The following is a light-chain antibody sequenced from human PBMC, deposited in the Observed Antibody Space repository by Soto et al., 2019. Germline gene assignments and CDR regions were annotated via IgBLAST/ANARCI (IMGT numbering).Light chain of an antibody. CDR1: QSISSY. Sequence: DIQMTQSPATLSGSVGDRVTVTCRASQSISSYLNWYQQKPGKAPKLLIYAASSLQSGVPSRFSGSGSGTDFTLTISSLQPEDFATYYCQQSYSTPITFGQGRLLEV. CDR2: AAS. J-gene: IGKJ5*01. CDR3: QQSYSTPIT. V-gene: IGKV1-39*01.